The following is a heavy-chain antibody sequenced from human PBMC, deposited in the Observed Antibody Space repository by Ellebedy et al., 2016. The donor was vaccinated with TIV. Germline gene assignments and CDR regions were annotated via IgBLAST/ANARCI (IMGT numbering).Heavy chain of an antibody. V-gene: IGHV3-13*01. CDR2: IGTAGDT. D-gene: IGHD1-26*01. J-gene: IGHJ4*02. Sequence: GGSLRLSCAASGFTFSSSDMHWVRQPTGKGLEWVSAIGTAGDTYYPGSVKGRFTISRENARNSLYLQMNSLRAEDTAVYYCARDGSGSYYDNNYFDYWGQGTLVTVSS. CDR1: GFTFSSSD. CDR3: ARDGSGSYYDNNYFDY.